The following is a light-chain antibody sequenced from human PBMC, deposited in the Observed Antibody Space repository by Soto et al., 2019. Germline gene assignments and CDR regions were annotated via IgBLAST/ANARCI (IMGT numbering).Light chain of an antibody. CDR1: QSVSSSY. V-gene: IGKV3-20*01. CDR2: GGS. CDR3: QQYGSSPYT. Sequence: EIVLTQSPGTLSLSPGERATLSCRASQSVSSSYLAWYRQKPGQAPRLLIYGGSSRATGIPDRFSGSGSGTDFTLTIIRLEPEDFAVYYCQQYGSSPYTFGQGTKLEIK. J-gene: IGKJ2*01.